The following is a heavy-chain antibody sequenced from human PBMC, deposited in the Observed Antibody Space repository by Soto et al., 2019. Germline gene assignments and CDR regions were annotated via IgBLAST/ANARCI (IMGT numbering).Heavy chain of an antibody. CDR1: GYTFTRYG. D-gene: IGHD5-18*01. V-gene: IGHV1-18*04. CDR2: ISAYNGNT. J-gene: IGHJ6*02. CDR3: AREGGYSYGSNYYYYGMDV. Sequence: ASVNVSSKAPGYTFTRYGISWVRQAPGQGLEWMGWISAYNGNTNYAQKLQGRVTMTTDTSTSTAYMELRSLRSDDTAVYYCAREGGYSYGSNYYYYGMDVWGQGTTVTVSS.